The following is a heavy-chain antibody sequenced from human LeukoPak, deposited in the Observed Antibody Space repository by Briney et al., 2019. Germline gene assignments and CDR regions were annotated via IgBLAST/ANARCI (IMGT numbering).Heavy chain of an antibody. CDR2: INWNGGST. V-gene: IGHV3-20*04. CDR1: GFTFDDYG. J-gene: IGHJ6*03. CDR3: ARERVGATLDYYYYYMDV. D-gene: IGHD1-26*01. Sequence: GGSLRLSCAASGFTFDDYGMSWVRQAPGKGLEWVSGINWNGGSTGYADSVKGRFTISRDNAKNSLHLQMNSLRAEDTALYYCARERVGATLDYYYYYMDVWGKGTTVTVSS.